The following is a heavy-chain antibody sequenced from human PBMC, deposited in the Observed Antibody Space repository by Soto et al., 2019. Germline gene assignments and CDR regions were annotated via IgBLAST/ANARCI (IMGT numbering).Heavy chain of an antibody. CDR3: ATGCATPRGLDY. Sequence: QVQLQQWGAGLLKPSETLSLTCAVYGGSLSNYYWSWSRLPPGKGLQWIGEINHSGRTNYNPSLNNRIIISGDTSMKLFSLKMTSITAADSAVYYCATGCATPRGLDYWGQGTLVTVSS. CDR1: GGSLSNYY. V-gene: IGHV4-34*01. J-gene: IGHJ4*02. CDR2: INHSGRT.